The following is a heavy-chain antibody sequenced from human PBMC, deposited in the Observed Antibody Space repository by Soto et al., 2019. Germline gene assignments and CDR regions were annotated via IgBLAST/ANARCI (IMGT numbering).Heavy chain of an antibody. D-gene: IGHD2-2*01. CDR1: GDSVSSNSAA. Sequence: SRTLSLTCAISGDSVSSNSAAWNWIRRSPSRGLEWLGRTYYRSKWYNDYAVSVKSRITINPDTSKNQFSLQLNSVTPEDTAVYYCARADIVVVPAAHYYFDYWGQGTLVPVSS. J-gene: IGHJ4*02. CDR2: TYYRSKWYN. CDR3: ARADIVVVPAAHYYFDY. V-gene: IGHV6-1*01.